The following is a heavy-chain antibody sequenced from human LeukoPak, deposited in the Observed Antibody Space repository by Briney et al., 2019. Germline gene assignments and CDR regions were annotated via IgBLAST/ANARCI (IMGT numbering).Heavy chain of an antibody. D-gene: IGHD3-22*01. J-gene: IGHJ4*02. Sequence: PSETLSLTCAVYGGSYSGYYWSWIRQPPGKGLEWIGSIYYSGSTYYNPSLKSRVTISVDTSKNQFSLKLSSVTAADTAVYYCARGRYYYDSSGYHYWDYWGQGTLVTVSS. CDR3: ARGRYYYDSSGYHYWDY. CDR2: IYYSGST. V-gene: IGHV4-34*01. CDR1: GGSYSGYY.